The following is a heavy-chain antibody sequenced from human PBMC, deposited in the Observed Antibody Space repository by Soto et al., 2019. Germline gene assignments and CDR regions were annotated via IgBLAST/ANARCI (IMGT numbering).Heavy chain of an antibody. CDR1: GGTFSSYA. J-gene: IGHJ4*02. Sequence: QVQLVQSGAEVKKPGSSVKVSCKASGGTFSSYAISWVRQAPGQGLEWMGGIIPIFGTANYAQKFQGRVTITVEEATSTAYMELSSLRSEDTVVYYCARASYYYDSSGYYGDFDYWGQGTLVTVSS. CDR3: ARASYYYDSSGYYGDFDY. V-gene: IGHV1-69*01. D-gene: IGHD3-22*01. CDR2: IIPIFGTA.